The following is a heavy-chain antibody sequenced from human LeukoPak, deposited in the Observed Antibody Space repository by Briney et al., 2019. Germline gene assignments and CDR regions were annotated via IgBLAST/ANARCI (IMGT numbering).Heavy chain of an antibody. CDR2: IIPIFGTA. Sequence: ASVKVSCKASGGTFSSYAISWVRQAPGQGLEWMGGIIPIFGTANYAQKFQGRVTTTADESTSTAYMELSSLRSEDTAVYYCAGDILTGYRDYWGQGTLVTVSS. D-gene: IGHD3-9*01. V-gene: IGHV1-69*13. CDR3: AGDILTGYRDY. J-gene: IGHJ4*02. CDR1: GGTFSSYA.